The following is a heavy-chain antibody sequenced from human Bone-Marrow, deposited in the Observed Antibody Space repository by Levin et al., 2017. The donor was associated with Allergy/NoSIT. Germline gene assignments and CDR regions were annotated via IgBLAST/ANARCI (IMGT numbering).Heavy chain of an antibody. Sequence: ASVKVSCAASGFTFSPYWKSWVRQAPGKGLEWVAIIKQDGSEKYYVDSVKGRFTISRDNAKNSLYLQMNSLRAEDTAVYYCARSGRPLDYWGQGTLVTVSS. CDR2: IKQDGSEK. CDR3: ARSGRPLDY. D-gene: IGHD1-1*01. CDR1: GFTFSPYW. J-gene: IGHJ4*02. V-gene: IGHV3-7*01.